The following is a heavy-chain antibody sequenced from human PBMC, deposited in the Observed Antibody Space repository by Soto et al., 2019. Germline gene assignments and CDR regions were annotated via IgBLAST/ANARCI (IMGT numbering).Heavy chain of an antibody. V-gene: IGHV4-39*01. CDR3: ARSTREPRLFMYPCDS. Sequence: QLHLQESGPELVKPSETLTLTCTVSGGSISSSSYYWGWIRQRPGKGLECVGTMYYDVSTHYNPSHKRRVTTSIYTSNNRFSLKPSSVTASETAIYYCARSTREPRLFMYPCDSWGQGTLVTVSS. D-gene: IGHD6-6*01. J-gene: IGHJ4*02. CDR2: MYYDVST. CDR1: GGSISSSSYY.